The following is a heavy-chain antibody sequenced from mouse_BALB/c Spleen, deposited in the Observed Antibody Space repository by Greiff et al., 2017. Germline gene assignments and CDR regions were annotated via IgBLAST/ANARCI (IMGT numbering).Heavy chain of an antibody. V-gene: IGHV2-4-1*01. J-gene: IGHJ4*01. D-gene: IGHD2-14*01. CDR3: AKTYYRYDEGAMDY. Sequence: QVQLKESGPGLVQPSQSLSITCTVSGFSLTSYGVHWVRQSPGKGLEWLGVIWSGGSTDYNAAFISRLSISKDNSKSQVFFKMNSLQADDTAIYYCAKTYYRYDEGAMDYWGQGTSVTVSS. CDR2: IWSGGST. CDR1: GFSLTSYG.